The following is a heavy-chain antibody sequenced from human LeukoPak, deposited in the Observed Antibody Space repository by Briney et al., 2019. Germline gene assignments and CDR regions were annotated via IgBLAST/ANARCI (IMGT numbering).Heavy chain of an antibody. J-gene: IGHJ5*02. CDR1: GYSFTGYW. Sequence: GESLKISCKGSGYSFTGYWIGWVRQMPGKGLEWMGIIYPGGSDTRYSPSFQGQVTISADKSISTAYLQWSSLKASDTAMYYCARLXQTSEVPAAMEVGXNXFXXWGQXTLV. D-gene: IGHD2-2*01. V-gene: IGHV5-51*01. CDR3: ARLXQTSEVPAAMEVGXNXFXX. CDR2: IYPGGSDT.